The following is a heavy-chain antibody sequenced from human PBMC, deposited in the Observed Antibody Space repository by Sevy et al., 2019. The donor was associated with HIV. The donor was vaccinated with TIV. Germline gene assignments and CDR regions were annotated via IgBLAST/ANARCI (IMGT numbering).Heavy chain of an antibody. V-gene: IGHV3-66*02. J-gene: IGHJ4*02. CDR1: GFTFSSYW. D-gene: IGHD6-19*01. CDR3: VSLFLSYRSGWSYFDY. CDR2: IFSSGST. Sequence: GGSLRLSCAASGFTFSSYWMSWVRQAPGKGLEWVSVIFSSGSTYYADSAKGRFTISRDNSKNTVYLQMNSVRAEDTAVYYCVSLFLSYRSGWSYFDYWGQGTLVTVSS.